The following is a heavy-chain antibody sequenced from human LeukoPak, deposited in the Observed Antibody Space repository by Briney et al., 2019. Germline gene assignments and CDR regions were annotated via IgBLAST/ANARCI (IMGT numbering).Heavy chain of an antibody. D-gene: IGHD3-22*01. Sequence: GASLRLSCAASGFTFSSYAMSWVRQAPGKGLEWVSAISGSGGSTYYADSVKGRFTISRDNSKNTLYLQMNSLRAEDTAVYYCAKLLHYYDSSGYYHHFDYWGQGILVTVSS. CDR1: GFTFSSYA. CDR2: ISGSGGST. J-gene: IGHJ4*02. V-gene: IGHV3-23*01. CDR3: AKLLHYYDSSGYYHHFDY.